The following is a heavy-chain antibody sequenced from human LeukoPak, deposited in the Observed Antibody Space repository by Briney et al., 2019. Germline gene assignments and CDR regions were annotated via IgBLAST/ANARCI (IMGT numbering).Heavy chain of an antibody. D-gene: IGHD6-13*01. Sequence: PSETLSLTCAVYGGSFSGYYWSWIRQPPGRGLEWIGEINHSGSTNYNPSLKSRVTISVDTSKNQFSLKLSSVTAADTAVYYCARHTSIADFDIWGQGTMVTVSS. J-gene: IGHJ3*02. CDR1: GGSFSGYY. CDR3: ARHTSIADFDI. CDR2: INHSGST. V-gene: IGHV4-34*01.